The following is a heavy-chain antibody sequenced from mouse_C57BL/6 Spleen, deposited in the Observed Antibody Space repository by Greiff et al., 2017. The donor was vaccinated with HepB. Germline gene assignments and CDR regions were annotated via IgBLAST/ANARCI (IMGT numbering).Heavy chain of an antibody. CDR1: GYAFSSSW. V-gene: IGHV1-82*01. J-gene: IGHJ3*01. D-gene: IGHD1-3*01. Sequence: VQLQQSGPELVKPGASVKISCKASGYAFSSSWMNWVKQRPGKGLEWIGRIYPGDGDTNYNGKFKGKATLTADKSSSTAYMQLSSLTSEDSAVYFCARESPLNYWFAYWGQGTLVTVSA. CDR2: IYPGDGDT. CDR3: ARESPLNYWFAY.